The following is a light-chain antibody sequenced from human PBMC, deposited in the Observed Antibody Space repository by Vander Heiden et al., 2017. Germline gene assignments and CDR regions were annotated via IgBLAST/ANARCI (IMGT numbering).Light chain of an antibody. Sequence: SALTQPASVSGSPVQSITISCTGTSSAGGHYNLVSWYPRHPRQAPKLMIEEVTDRPSGVANRFAGSKSGNTAALTISGRQAEDEADDYCCSYEGNSVGVFGGGTKLTVL. CDR2: EVT. CDR1: SSAGGHYNL. CDR3: CSYEGNSVGV. V-gene: IGLV2-23*02. J-gene: IGLJ3*02.